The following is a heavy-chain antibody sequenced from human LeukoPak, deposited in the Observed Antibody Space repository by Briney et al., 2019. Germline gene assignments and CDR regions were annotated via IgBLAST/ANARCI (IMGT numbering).Heavy chain of an antibody. CDR2: IYYSGST. Sequence: PSETLSLTCTVSGGSISSYYWSWIRQPPGKGLEWIGYIYYSGSTNYNPSLKSRVTISVDTSKNQFSLKLSSVTAADTAVYYCARDGPWVGATTEAYYYYYMDVWGKGTTVTVSS. D-gene: IGHD1-26*01. CDR3: ARDGPWVGATTEAYYYYYMDV. CDR1: GGSISSYY. V-gene: IGHV4-59*01. J-gene: IGHJ6*03.